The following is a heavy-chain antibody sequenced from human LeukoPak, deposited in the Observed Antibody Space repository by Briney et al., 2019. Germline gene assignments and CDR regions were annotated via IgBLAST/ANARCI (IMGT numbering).Heavy chain of an antibody. V-gene: IGHV4-59*01. J-gene: IGHJ3*02. CDR2: IYYSGST. CDR3: AREIGGYSYRHDAFDI. Sequence: SETLSLTCTVSGGSISSYYWSWIRQPPGKGLEWIGYIYYSGSTNYNPSLKSRVTISVDTSKNQFSLKLSSVTAADTAVYYCAREIGGYSYRHDAFDIWGQGTMVTVSS. D-gene: IGHD5-18*01. CDR1: GGSISSYY.